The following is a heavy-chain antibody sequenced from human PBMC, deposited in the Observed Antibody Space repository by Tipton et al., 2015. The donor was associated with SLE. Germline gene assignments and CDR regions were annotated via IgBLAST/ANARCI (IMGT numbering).Heavy chain of an antibody. D-gene: IGHD3-16*01. J-gene: IGHJ6*04. V-gene: IGHV4-4*08. CDR2: IYISGCT. CDR3: AREALGSYGPPSMGV. Sequence: TLSLTCTVSGVSARSYYWTWIRQPPGKGLEWIGYIYISGCTNSNPSLKSRVTISVDTSKNQFSLELRSVTAADTAMYYCAREALGSYGPPSMGVWGKGTTVTVSS. CDR1: GVSARSYY.